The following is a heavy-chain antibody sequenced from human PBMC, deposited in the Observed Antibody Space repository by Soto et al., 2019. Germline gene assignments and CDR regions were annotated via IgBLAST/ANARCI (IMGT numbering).Heavy chain of an antibody. CDR1: GGSISTYY. Sequence: SETLSLTCTVSGGSISTYYWGWIRQPPGKRLEWIGYIYYSGSTNYNPSLKSRVTISVDTSKNQFSLQLSSVTAADTAVYYCVRGFYDTSGYSAPSDSWGQGTLVTVSS. J-gene: IGHJ4*02. V-gene: IGHV4-59*12. D-gene: IGHD3-22*01. CDR2: IYYSGST. CDR3: VRGFYDTSGYSAPSDS.